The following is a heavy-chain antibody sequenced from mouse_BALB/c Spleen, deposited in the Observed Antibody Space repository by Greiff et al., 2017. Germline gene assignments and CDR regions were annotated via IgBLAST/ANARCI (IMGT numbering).Heavy chain of an antibody. J-gene: IGHJ2*01. CDR3: TRQGTTVFFDY. D-gene: IGHD1-1*01. V-gene: IGHV5-6*01. Sequence: EVQGVESGGDLVKPGGSLKLSCAASGFTFSSYGMSWVRQTQEKRLEWVATISSGGSYTYYPESVKGRFTISRDNAKNTLYLQMSSLKSEYTAMYYCTRQGTTVFFDYWGQGTTLTVSS. CDR1: GFTFSSYG. CDR2: ISSGGSYT.